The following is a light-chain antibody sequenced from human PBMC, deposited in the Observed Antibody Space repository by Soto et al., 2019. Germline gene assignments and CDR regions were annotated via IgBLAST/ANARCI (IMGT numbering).Light chain of an antibody. Sequence: DIQMTQSPSSLSASVGDRVTITCRASQGISTYLAWYQQKPGKVPKLLIYAASTLQSGVPSRFSGSGSGTQFPLTISGLQPEDVATYYCQRYNSAAWAFGQGTKVEIK. CDR1: QGISTY. CDR3: QRYNSAAWA. CDR2: AAS. V-gene: IGKV1-27*01. J-gene: IGKJ1*01.